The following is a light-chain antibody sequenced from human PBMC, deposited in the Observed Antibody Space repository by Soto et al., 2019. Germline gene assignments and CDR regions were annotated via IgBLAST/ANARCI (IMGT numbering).Light chain of an antibody. Sequence: DVVLTQTPLSSPVTLGQPASISCRSSQSLLHDNGNTYFSWLHQRPGQPPRLLIYHISKRFSGGPGGFRGSWAGNYFTPPIRRGGGWDVGVYYWLQVSHFPRAFGQGTQGEI. CDR3: LQVSHFPRA. CDR2: HIS. CDR1: QSLLHDNGNTY. J-gene: IGKJ1*01. V-gene: IGKV2-24*01.